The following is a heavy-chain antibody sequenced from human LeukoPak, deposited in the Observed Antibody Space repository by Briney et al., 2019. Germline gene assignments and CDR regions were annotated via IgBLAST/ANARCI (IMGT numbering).Heavy chain of an antibody. D-gene: IGHD3-3*01. CDR2: MNPNSGNT. J-gene: IGHJ4*02. CDR1: GYTFTSYD. CDR3: ARGPNYDFWSGYAIDY. Sequence: ASVKVSCKASGYTFTSYDINWVRQATGQGLEWMGWMNPNSGNTGYAQKFQGRVTMTRSTSISTAYMELSSLRSEDTAVYYCARGPNYDFWSGYAIDYWGQGTLVTVSS. V-gene: IGHV1-8*01.